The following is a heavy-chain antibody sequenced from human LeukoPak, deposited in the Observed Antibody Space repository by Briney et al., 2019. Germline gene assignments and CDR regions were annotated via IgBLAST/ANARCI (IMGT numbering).Heavy chain of an antibody. D-gene: IGHD2-2*02. J-gene: IGHJ3*02. Sequence: SETLSLTCSVSGGSISSYYWSWIRQPPGKGLEWIGYVYTLGSTKYNPSLKSRVTISVDTSKNQFSLKLSSVTAADTAVYYCARQGSSNCYSGTCAFDIWGQGTLVTVSS. V-gene: IGHV4-4*09. CDR3: ARQGSSNCYSGTCAFDI. CDR2: VYTLGST. CDR1: GGSISSYY.